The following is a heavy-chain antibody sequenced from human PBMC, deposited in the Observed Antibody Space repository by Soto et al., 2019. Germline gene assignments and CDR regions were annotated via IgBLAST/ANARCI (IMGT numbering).Heavy chain of an antibody. CDR2: ISSSSSYI. CDR3: ARGTLLAWSLGYYMDV. Sequence: GGSLRLSCAASGFTFSSYSMNWVRQAPGKGLEWVSSISSSSSYIYYADSVKGRFTNSRDNAKKSLYLQMNSLRAEDTAVDYCARGTLLAWSLGYYMDVWGKGTTVTVSS. D-gene: IGHD1-26*01. V-gene: IGHV3-21*01. J-gene: IGHJ6*03. CDR1: GFTFSSYS.